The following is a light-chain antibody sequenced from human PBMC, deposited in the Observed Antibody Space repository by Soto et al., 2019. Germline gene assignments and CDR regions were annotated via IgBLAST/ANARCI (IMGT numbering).Light chain of an antibody. CDR1: QGINSW. CDR3: QQGNGFPWT. J-gene: IGKJ1*01. Sequence: DIQMTQSPSSVSASVGDRVTITCRASQGINSWLAWYQQKPGKAPNLLIYAASSLQSGVPSRFRGSGSGTDFTLTINSLQPEDSATYYCQQGNGFPWTFGQGTKVEIK. CDR2: AAS. V-gene: IGKV1-12*02.